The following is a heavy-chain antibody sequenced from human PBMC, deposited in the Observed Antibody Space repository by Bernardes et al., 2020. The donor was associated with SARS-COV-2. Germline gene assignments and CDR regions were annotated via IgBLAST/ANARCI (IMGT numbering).Heavy chain of an antibody. CDR3: AREKAVTAHDYNWFDP. D-gene: IGHD4-17*01. CDR2: IIPILGTA. Sequence: SEKDSCKASGGTFSSYTISWVRQAPGQGLEWMGRIIPILGTATYAQKFQGRVTITADKSTSTAYMELSSLRSEDTAVYYCAREKAVTAHDYNWFDPWGQGTRVTSSS. CDR1: GGTFSSYT. V-gene: IGHV1-69*08. J-gene: IGHJ5*02.